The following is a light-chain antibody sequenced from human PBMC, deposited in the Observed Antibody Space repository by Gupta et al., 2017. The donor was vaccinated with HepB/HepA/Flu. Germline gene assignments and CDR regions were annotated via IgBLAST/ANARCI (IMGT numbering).Light chain of an antibody. V-gene: IGLV2-14*01. CDR3: SSYTSSSTLVV. J-gene: IGLJ2*01. CDR1: SSDVGGYNY. Sequence: QSALTQPASVSGSPGQSITISCPGTSSDVGGYNYVSWYQQHPGKAPKLMIYDVSNRPSGVSNRFSGSQSGNTASLTISGLQAEDEADYYCSSYTSSSTLVVFGGGTKLTVL. CDR2: DVS.